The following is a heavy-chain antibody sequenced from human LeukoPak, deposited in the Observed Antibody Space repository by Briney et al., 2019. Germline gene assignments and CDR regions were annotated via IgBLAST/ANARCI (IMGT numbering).Heavy chain of an antibody. Sequence: ASVKVSCKASGGTFSSYTISWVRQAPGQGLGWMGRIIPILGIANYAQKFQGRVTITADRSTSTAYMELSSLRSEDTAVYYCARDRGDIVVVPAGTPDYWGQGTLVTVSS. CDR2: IIPILGIA. D-gene: IGHD2-2*01. CDR3: ARDRGDIVVVPAGTPDY. V-gene: IGHV1-69*04. CDR1: GGTFSSYT. J-gene: IGHJ4*02.